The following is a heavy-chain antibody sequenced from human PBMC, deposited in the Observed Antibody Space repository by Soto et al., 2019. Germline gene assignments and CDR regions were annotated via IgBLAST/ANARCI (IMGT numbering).Heavy chain of an antibody. V-gene: IGHV3-30*18. CDR2: ISYDGSNK. Sequence: GGSLRLSCAASGFTFSSYGMHWVRQAPGKGLEWVAVISYDGSNKYYADSVKGRFTISRDNSKNTLYLQMNSLRAEDTAVYYCVKVGLLWFGELSFYYYYGMDVWGQGTTVTVSS. D-gene: IGHD3-10*01. J-gene: IGHJ6*02. CDR1: GFTFSSYG. CDR3: VKVGLLWFGELSFYYYYGMDV.